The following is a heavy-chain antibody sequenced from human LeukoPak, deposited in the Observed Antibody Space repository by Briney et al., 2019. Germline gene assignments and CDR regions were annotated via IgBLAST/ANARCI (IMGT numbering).Heavy chain of an antibody. CDR3: ARDGVAAAAGTAFDY. V-gene: IGHV4-34*01. J-gene: IGHJ4*02. Sequence: SETLSLTCAVYGGSFSGYYWSWIRQPPGKGLKWIGEINHSGSTNYNPSLKSRVTISVDTSKNQFSLKLSSVTAADTAVYYCARDGVAAAAGTAFDYWGQGTLVTVSS. D-gene: IGHD6-13*01. CDR1: GGSFSGYY. CDR2: INHSGST.